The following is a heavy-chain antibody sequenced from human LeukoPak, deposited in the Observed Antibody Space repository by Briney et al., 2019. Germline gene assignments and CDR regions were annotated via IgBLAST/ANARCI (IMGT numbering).Heavy chain of an antibody. Sequence: SETLSLPCTLSGGSIGSSNYYWGWSRQPRGKGLVWIGHIFYSGNTYYKPSLKSRVTISVDTSKNQISLHLSSVTAADTATYYCARRGITYSSSFFAFWGQGTLVTVSS. CDR1: GGSIGSSNYY. V-gene: IGHV4-39*01. CDR3: ARRGITYSSSFFAF. D-gene: IGHD1-26*01. CDR2: IFYSGNT. J-gene: IGHJ4*02.